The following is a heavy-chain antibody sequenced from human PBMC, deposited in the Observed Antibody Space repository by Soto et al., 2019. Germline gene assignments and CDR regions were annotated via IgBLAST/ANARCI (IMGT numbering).Heavy chain of an antibody. CDR3: ARNSYGYTWYDY. D-gene: IGHD1-1*01. V-gene: IGHV4-30-4*01. J-gene: IGHJ4*02. CDR1: GGSISSGDYY. CDR2: IYYSGST. Sequence: PSETLSLTCTVSGGSISSGDYYWSWIRQPPGKGLEWIGYIYYSGSTYYDPSLKSRVTISVDTSKNQFSLKLSSVTAADTAVYNCARNSYGYTWYDYGGQGALVTVSS.